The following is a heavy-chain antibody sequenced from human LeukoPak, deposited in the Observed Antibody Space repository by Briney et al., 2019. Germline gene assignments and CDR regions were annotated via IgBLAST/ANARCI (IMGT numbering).Heavy chain of an antibody. CDR2: INDNGGQR. D-gene: IGHD1-26*01. Sequence: GGSLRLSCAASGFAFNNYAMTGVRQAPGKGLEGVSNINDNGGQRHYADSVKGRFPISRDNSKNTLFLQMDSLRAEDTDVYYCAKTQWKVGATDYFDSWGQGILVTVSS. CDR1: GFAFNNYA. V-gene: IGHV3-23*01. J-gene: IGHJ4*02. CDR3: AKTQWKVGATDYFDS.